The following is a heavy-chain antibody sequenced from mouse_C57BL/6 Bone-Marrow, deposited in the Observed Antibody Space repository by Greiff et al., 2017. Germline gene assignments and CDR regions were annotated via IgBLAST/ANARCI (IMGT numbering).Heavy chain of an antibody. V-gene: IGHV5-17*01. J-gene: IGHJ1*03. Sequence: EVQVVESGGGLVKPGGSLKLSCAASGFTFSDYGMHWVRQAPEKGLEWVAYISSGSSTIYYADTVKGRFTISRDNAKNTLFLQMTSLRSEDTAMYYCANHWYFDVWGTGTTVTVSS. CDR1: GFTFSDYG. CDR3: ANHWYFDV. CDR2: ISSGSSTI.